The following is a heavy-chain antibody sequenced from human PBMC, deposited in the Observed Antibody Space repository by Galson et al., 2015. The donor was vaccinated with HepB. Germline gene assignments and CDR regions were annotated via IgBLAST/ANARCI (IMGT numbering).Heavy chain of an antibody. CDR3: AREGYSYGIDV. D-gene: IGHD3-22*01. CDR2: ITTSGSSI. CDR1: GLSFDIHA. Sequence: SLRLSCAVSGLSFDIHAMNWVRQAPGKGLEWVSIITTSGSSIHYADSVKGRFTISRDNAKNSLYLQMNSLRAEDTAVYYCAREGYSYGIDVWGQGTKVTVSS. J-gene: IGHJ6*02. V-gene: IGHV3-48*04.